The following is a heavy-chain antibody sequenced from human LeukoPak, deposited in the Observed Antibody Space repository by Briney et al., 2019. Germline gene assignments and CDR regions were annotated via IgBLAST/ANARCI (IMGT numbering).Heavy chain of an antibody. J-gene: IGHJ6*02. CDR1: GFTVSSNY. CDR2: IYSGGST. Sequence: PGGSLRLSCAASGFTVSSNYMSWVRQAPGKGLEWVSVIYSGGSTYYADSVKGRFTISRDNSKNTLYLQMNSLRAEDTAVYYCARVRAWLNGMDVWGQGTTVTVSS. V-gene: IGHV3-66*01. CDR3: ARVRAWLNGMDV. D-gene: IGHD6-19*01.